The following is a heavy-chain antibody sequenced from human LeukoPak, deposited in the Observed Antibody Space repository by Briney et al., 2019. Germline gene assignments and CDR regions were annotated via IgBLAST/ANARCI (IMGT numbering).Heavy chain of an antibody. CDR1: GFTFSSHG. CDR3: AKGFQGLFDY. J-gene: IGHJ4*02. V-gene: IGHV3-30*18. CDR2: ISYDGSNK. D-gene: IGHD3-10*01. Sequence: GGSLRLSCAASGFTFSSHGMHWVRQAPGKGLEWVAVISYDGSNKYYADSVKGRFTISRDNSKNTLYLQMNSLRAEDTAVYYCAKGFQGLFDYWGQGTLVTVSS.